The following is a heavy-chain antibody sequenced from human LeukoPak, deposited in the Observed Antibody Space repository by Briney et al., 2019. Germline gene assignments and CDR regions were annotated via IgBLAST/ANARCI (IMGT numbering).Heavy chain of an antibody. CDR1: GFRFSSYA. CDR3: ARQYQLLYFDY. V-gene: IGHV3-66*04. D-gene: IGHD2-2*01. Sequence: GGSLRLSCAASGFRFSSYAMSWVRQAPGKGLEWVSVIYSGGSTYYADSVKGRFTISRDNSKNTLYLQMNSLRAEDTAVYYCARQYQLLYFDYWGQGTLVTVSS. J-gene: IGHJ4*02. CDR2: IYSGGST.